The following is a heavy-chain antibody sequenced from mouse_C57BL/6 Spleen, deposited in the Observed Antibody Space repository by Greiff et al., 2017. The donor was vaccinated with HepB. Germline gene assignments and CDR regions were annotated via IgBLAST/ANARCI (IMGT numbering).Heavy chain of an antibody. Sequence: EVQLQESGTVLARPGASVKMSCKTSGYTFTSYWMHWVKQRPGQGLEWIGAIYPGNSDTSYNQKFKGKAKLTAVTSASTAYMELSSLTNEDSAVYYCTRGTAQATFWFAYWGQGTLVTVSA. J-gene: IGHJ3*01. D-gene: IGHD3-2*02. V-gene: IGHV1-5*01. CDR3: TRGTAQATFWFAY. CDR2: IYPGNSDT. CDR1: GYTFTSYW.